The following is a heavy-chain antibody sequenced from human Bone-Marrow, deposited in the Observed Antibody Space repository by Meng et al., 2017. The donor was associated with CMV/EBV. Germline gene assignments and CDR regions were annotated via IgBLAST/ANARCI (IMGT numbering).Heavy chain of an antibody. V-gene: IGHV4-61*01. D-gene: IGHD4-17*01. CDR1: GGSVSSGSYY. CDR3: ARDTERLRIDY. J-gene: IGHJ4*02. CDR2: IYYSGST. Sequence: SEIWSPTRTVSGGSVSSGSYYWSWIRQPPGKGLEWIGYIYYSGSTNYNPPLKSRVTISVDTSKNQFTLKLSSVIAADSAVYYFARDTERLRIDYWGQGTLVTVSS.